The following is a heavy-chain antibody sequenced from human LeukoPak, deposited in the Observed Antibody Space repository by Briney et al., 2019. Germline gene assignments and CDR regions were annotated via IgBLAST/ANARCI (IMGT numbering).Heavy chain of an antibody. Sequence: AGGSLRLSCAASGFTFSSYAMHWVRQAPGKGLEWVAVISYDGSNKYYADSVKGRFTISRDNSKNTLYLQMNSLRAEDTAVYYCAKGVGIVGATHYYYYYMDVWGKGTTVTVSS. CDR2: ISYDGSNK. CDR3: AKGVGIVGATHYYYYYMDV. CDR1: GFTFSSYA. J-gene: IGHJ6*03. D-gene: IGHD1-26*01. V-gene: IGHV3-30-3*01.